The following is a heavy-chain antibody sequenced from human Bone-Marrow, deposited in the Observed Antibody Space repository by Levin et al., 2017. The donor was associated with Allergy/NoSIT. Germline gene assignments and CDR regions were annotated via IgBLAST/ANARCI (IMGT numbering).Heavy chain of an antibody. CDR3: AKDRDSSSARAYGLDV. J-gene: IGHJ6*02. V-gene: IGHV3-23*02. CDR1: GFTFSTYA. D-gene: IGHD3-22*01. Sequence: PGGSLRLSCAASGFTFSTYAMTWVRQAPGKGLEWICSISGSGSITYYGDSVKVRVTISRDNSRDTLYLQMSSLRAEDTAVYFCAKDRDSSSARAYGLDVWGQGTTVTVSS. CDR2: ISGSGSIT.